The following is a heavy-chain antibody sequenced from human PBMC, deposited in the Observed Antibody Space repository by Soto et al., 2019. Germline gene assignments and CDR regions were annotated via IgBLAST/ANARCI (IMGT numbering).Heavy chain of an antibody. V-gene: IGHV1-2*02. CDR1: GYTFTGYY. CDR2: INPNSGGT. D-gene: IGHD2-2*01. Sequence: VASVKVSCKASGYTFTGYYMHWVRQAPGQGLEGMGWINPNSGGTNYAQKFQGRVTMTRDTSISTAYMELSRLRPDDTAVYYSARSAVVRAAKYYFDYWGQGTLVTVSS. CDR3: ARSAVVRAAKYYFDY. J-gene: IGHJ4*02.